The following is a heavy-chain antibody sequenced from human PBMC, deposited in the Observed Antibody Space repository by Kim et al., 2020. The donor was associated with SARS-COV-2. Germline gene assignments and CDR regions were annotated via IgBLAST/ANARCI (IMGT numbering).Heavy chain of an antibody. CDR3: ARAPYSSPWEGDPNYYYYGMDV. V-gene: IGHV4-4*02. CDR2: IYHSGST. Sequence: SETLSLTCAVSGGSISSSNWWSWVRQPPGKGLEWIGEIYHSGSTNYNPSLKSRVTISVDKSKNQFSLKLSSVTAADTAVYYCARAPYSSPWEGDPNYYYYGMDVWGQGTTVTVSS. D-gene: IGHD6-13*01. J-gene: IGHJ6*02. CDR1: GGSISSSNW.